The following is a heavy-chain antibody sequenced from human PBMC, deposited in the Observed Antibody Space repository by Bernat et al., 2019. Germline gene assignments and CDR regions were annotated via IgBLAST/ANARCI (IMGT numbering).Heavy chain of an antibody. CDR1: GFTFSSYG. Sequence: QVQLVESGGGVVQPGRSLRLSCAASGFTFSSYGMHWVRQAPGKGLEWVAVIWYDGSNKYYADSVKGRFTISRDNSKNTLYLQMNSLRAEDTAGYYCARDAVYYYVWSGYYRGCYYYDVDDWGQGTTVTVSS. V-gene: IGHV3-33*01. J-gene: IGHJ6*02. CDR2: IWYDGSNK. D-gene: IGHD3-3*01. CDR3: ARDAVYYYVWSGYYRGCYYYDVDD.